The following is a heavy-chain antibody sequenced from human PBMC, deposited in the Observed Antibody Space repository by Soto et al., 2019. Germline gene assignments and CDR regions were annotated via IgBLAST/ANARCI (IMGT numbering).Heavy chain of an antibody. V-gene: IGHV3-23*01. D-gene: IGHD6-6*01. CDR1: GFTFSSYA. CDR2: ISGSYDST. Sequence: LSCAASGFTFSSYAMSWVRQAPGKGLEWVSVISGSYDSTYYADSVKGRFTISRDNSKNTLYLQMNSLRAEDTAVYYCAKRSSSSTFDYWGQGTLVTVSS. CDR3: AKRSSSSTFDY. J-gene: IGHJ4*02.